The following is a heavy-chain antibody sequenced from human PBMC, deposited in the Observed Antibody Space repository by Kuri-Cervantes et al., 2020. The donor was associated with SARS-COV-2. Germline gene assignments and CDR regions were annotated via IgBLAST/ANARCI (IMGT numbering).Heavy chain of an antibody. V-gene: IGHV4-4*02. CDR1: GGAINTYSW. CDR2: IFHDGST. J-gene: IGHJ3*02. CDR3: ARESTYTFDI. D-gene: IGHD2-2*02. Sequence: GSLRLSCVASGGAINTYSWWTWVRQPPGKGLQWIGEIFHDGSTKFNPSLSLKGRVTMSLDKSKNQFSLNLTSVTAADTAVYYCARESTYTFDIWGQGTLVTVSS.